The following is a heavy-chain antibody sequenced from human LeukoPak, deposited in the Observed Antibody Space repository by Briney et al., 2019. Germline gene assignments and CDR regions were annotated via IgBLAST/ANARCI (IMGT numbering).Heavy chain of an antibody. CDR3: AKNGDIWFGDRFWFDP. CDR2: ISGSGGST. CDR1: GFTFSSYA. D-gene: IGHD3-10*01. Sequence: PGGSLRLSCAASGFTFSSYAMSWVRQAPGKGLEWVSSISGSGGSTYYADSVKGRFTISSDNSKNTLYLQMNSLRAEDTAVYYCAKNGDIWFGDRFWFDPWGQGTLVTVSS. V-gene: IGHV3-23*01. J-gene: IGHJ5*02.